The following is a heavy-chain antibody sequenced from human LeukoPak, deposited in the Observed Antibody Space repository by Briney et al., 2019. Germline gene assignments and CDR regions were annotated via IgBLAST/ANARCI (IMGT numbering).Heavy chain of an antibody. CDR2: IIPIFGTA. V-gene: IGHV1-69*05. CDR1: GGTFSSYA. J-gene: IGHJ4*02. Sequence: ASVKVSCKASGGTFSSYAISWARQAPGQGLEWMGGIIPIFGTANYAQKFQGRVTITTDESTSTAYMELSSLRSEDTAVYYCARDRGDYYGSGKPLGYFDYWGQGTLVTVSS. CDR3: ARDRGDYYGSGKPLGYFDY. D-gene: IGHD3-10*01.